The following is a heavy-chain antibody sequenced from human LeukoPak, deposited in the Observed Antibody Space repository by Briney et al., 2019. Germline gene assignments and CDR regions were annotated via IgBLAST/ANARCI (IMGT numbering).Heavy chain of an antibody. CDR3: ARNQALYDILTGYYYFDY. Sequence: SVKVSCKASGGTFSRYAISWVRQAPGHGLEWMGGIIPIFGTANYAQKFQGRVTITADKSTSTAYMELSSLRSEDTAVYYCARNQALYDILTGYYYFDYWGQGTLVTVSS. CDR2: IIPIFGTA. V-gene: IGHV1-69*06. CDR1: GGTFSRYA. D-gene: IGHD3-9*01. J-gene: IGHJ4*02.